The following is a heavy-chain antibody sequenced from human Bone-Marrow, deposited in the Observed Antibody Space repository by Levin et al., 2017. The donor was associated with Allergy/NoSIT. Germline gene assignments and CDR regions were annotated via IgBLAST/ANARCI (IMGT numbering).Heavy chain of an antibody. D-gene: IGHD3-10*01. CDR2: ISWNSGSI. CDR3: AKDVNADYYGSGSFAY. Sequence: GGSLRLSCAASGFTFDDYAMHWVRQAPGKGLEWVSGISWNSGSIGYADSVKGRFTISRDNAKNSLYLQMNSLRAEDTALYYCAKDVNADYYGSGSFAYWGQGTLVTVSS. J-gene: IGHJ4*02. V-gene: IGHV3-9*01. CDR1: GFTFDDYA.